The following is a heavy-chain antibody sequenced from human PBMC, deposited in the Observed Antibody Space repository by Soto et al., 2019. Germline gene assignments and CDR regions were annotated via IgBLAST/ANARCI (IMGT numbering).Heavy chain of an antibody. CDR1: GFTFDDYA. J-gene: IGHJ3*02. CDR2: ISWNSGSI. Sequence: EVQLVESGGGLVQPGRSLRLSCAASGFTFDDYAMHWVRQAPGKGLEWVSGISWNSGSIGYADSVKGRFTISRDNAKNSLYLQMNSPRAEDTALYYCAKDAIAVAGRPFYAFDIWGQGTMVTVSS. D-gene: IGHD6-19*01. V-gene: IGHV3-9*01. CDR3: AKDAIAVAGRPFYAFDI.